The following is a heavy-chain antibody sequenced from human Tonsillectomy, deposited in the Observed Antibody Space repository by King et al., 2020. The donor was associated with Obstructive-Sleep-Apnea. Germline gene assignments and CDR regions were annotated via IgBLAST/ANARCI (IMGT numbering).Heavy chain of an antibody. Sequence: VQLVESGGGLVQPGGSLRLSFAASGFTFRSYTMNWVCQAPGKGVVCGSYISIIRSTLYYADSVKGRSTIPRDNAKNSRYMQLTSLSAADTAVYYCAGGQVVLRFLGYDYWGQGTLVTVSS. V-gene: IGHV3-48*04. CDR3: AGGQVVLRFLGYDY. CDR1: GFTFRSYT. D-gene: IGHD3-3*01. J-gene: IGHJ4*02. CDR2: ISIIRSTL.